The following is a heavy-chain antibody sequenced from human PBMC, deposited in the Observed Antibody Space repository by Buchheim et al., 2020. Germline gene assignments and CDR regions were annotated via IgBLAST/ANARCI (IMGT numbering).Heavy chain of an antibody. CDR1: GFTFSSYA. J-gene: IGHJ6*02. CDR3: AKDVLRFLEWLSNYYYYGMDV. Sequence: EVQLLESGGGLVQPGGSLRLSCAASGFTFSSYAMSWVRQAPGKGLEWVSAISGSGGSTYYADYGKGRFTISRDNSKHTLYLQMNSLRAEDTAVYYCAKDVLRFLEWLSNYYYYGMDVWGQGTT. D-gene: IGHD3-3*01. V-gene: IGHV3-23*01. CDR2: ISGSGGST.